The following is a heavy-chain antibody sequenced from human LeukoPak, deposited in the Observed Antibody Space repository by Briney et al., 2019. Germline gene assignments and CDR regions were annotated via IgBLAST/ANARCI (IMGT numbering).Heavy chain of an antibody. CDR1: GFTLSSYA. CDR3: ASYGSAPRD. Sequence: GGSLRLSCAASGFTLSSYAMSWVRQAPGEGLEWVSVIYSGGSTYYADSVKGRFTISRDNSKNTLYLQMNSLRAEDTAVYYCASYGSAPRDWGQGTLVTVSS. CDR2: IYSGGST. D-gene: IGHD3-10*01. J-gene: IGHJ4*02. V-gene: IGHV3-66*01.